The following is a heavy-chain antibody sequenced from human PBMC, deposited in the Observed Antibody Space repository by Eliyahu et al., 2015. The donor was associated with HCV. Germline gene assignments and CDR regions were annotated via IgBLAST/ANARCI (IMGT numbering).Heavy chain of an antibody. V-gene: IGHV1-69*02. CDR2: IIPILGIG. D-gene: IGHD3-16*01. Sequence: QVQLVQSGAEVKKPGSSVKVSCKASGGTFSSYTISWVRQAPGQGLEWMGRIIPILGIGNYAQKFQGRVTITADKSTSTAYMELSSLRSEDTAVYYCAEAGDSYASGYFDYWGQGTLVTVSS. J-gene: IGHJ4*02. CDR3: AEAGDSYASGYFDY. CDR1: GGTFSSYT.